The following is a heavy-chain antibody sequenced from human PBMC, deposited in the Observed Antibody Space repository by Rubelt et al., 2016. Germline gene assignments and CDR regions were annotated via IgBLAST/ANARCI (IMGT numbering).Heavy chain of an antibody. CDR2: IYHSGST. Sequence: QVQLQESGPGLVKPSETLSLTCNVSGYSISSGFYWGWIRQPPGKGLEWIGEIYHSGSTNYNPSLKSRVTISVDKSKNQFSLRLTSVTAADTAVYYCARVNRYYFDYWGQGTLVTVSS. J-gene: IGHJ4*02. CDR3: ARVNRYYFDY. V-gene: IGHV4-38-2*02. CDR1: GYSISSGFY.